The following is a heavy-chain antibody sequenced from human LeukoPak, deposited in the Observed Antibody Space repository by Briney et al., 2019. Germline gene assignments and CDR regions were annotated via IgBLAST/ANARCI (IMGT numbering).Heavy chain of an antibody. D-gene: IGHD4-11*01. CDR2: INLGGST. Sequence: SETLSLTCAISGGSFDGYSWSWIRQSPGEGREWIGEINLGGSTNYNPSLKSRVTMTIDTSKRELSSKLTSVTAPETSIYFCATSTKVVRPDSWDSWGQGTLVSVSS. J-gene: IGHJ4*02. V-gene: IGHV4-34*01. CDR3: ATSTKVVRPDSWDS. CDR1: GGSFDGYS.